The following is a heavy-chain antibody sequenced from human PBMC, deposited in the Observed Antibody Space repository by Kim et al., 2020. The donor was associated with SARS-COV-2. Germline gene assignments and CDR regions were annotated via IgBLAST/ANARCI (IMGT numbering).Heavy chain of an antibody. CDR1: GYTFTGYY. D-gene: IGHD6-13*01. Sequence: ASVKVSCKASGYTFTGYYMHWVRQAPGQGLEWMGRINPNSGGTKYAQKFQGRVTMTRDTSISTAYMELSRLRSDDTAVYYCARAQRRHSSSWSRPSFHYYTYVWGKGTTVTVSS. CDR2: INPNSGGT. CDR3: ARAQRRHSSSWSRPSFHYYTYV. J-gene: IGHJ6*03. V-gene: IGHV1-2*06.